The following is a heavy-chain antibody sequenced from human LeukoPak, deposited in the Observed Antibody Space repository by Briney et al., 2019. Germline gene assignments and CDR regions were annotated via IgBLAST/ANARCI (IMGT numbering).Heavy chain of an antibody. CDR1: GGSFSGYY. CDR3: ARHRAYSSSSPFDY. Sequence: SETLCLTCAVYGGSFSGYYWSWIRQPPEKGLEWIGEINHSGSTNYNPSLKSRVTISVDTSKNQFSLKVSSVTAADTAVYYCARHRAYSSSSPFDYWGQGTLVSVSS. J-gene: IGHJ4*02. D-gene: IGHD6-6*01. V-gene: IGHV4-34*01. CDR2: INHSGST.